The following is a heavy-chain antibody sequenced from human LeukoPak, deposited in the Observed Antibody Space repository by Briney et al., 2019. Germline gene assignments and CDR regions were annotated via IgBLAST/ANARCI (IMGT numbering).Heavy chain of an antibody. J-gene: IGHJ4*02. CDR1: GFTFSNYA. Sequence: GSLRLSCAASGFTFSNYAMSWVRQAPGKGLEWVSSINGRGGSTYYADSVKGRFTISRDNSKNTLYLQMNSLRAEDTAVYYCAKVGGSGTYYPHFDDWGQGTLVTVSS. D-gene: IGHD3-10*01. CDR3: AKVGGSGTYYPHFDD. V-gene: IGHV3-23*01. CDR2: INGRGGST.